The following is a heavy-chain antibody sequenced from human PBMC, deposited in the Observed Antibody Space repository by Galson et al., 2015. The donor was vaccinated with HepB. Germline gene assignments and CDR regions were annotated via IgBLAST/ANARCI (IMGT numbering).Heavy chain of an antibody. Sequence: SLRLSCAASGFTLNTYSMNWVRQAPGKGLEWISYISGSGTTINYADSVKGRFTIARDNTKNSLFLYMDILRAEDTAVYYWATRLDSWDGLYYYYYGLDVWGRGTTVIVSS. V-gene: IGHV3-48*04. CDR1: GFTLNTYS. CDR2: ISGSGTTI. J-gene: IGHJ6*02. CDR3: ATRLDSWDGLYYYYYGLDV. D-gene: IGHD3-9*01.